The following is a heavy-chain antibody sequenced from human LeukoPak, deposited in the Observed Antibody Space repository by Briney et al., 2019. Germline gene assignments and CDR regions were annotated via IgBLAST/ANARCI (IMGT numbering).Heavy chain of an antibody. CDR3: AGRRGFRGPFDY. CDR1: GVSVSSYY. Sequence: SETLSLTCTVSGVSVSSYYWSGIRQPPRKGLEWVGYIYYSGSTNYNPSLKSRVTMSVDTSKIQFSLKLSSVTAADTAVYYCAGRRGFRGPFDYWGQGTLVTVS. CDR2: IYYSGST. V-gene: IGHV4-59*02. J-gene: IGHJ4*02.